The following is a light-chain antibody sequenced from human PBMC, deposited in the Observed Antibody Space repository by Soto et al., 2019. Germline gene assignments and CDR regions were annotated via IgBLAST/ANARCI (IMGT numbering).Light chain of an antibody. V-gene: IGKV2-28*01. J-gene: IGKJ2*01. CDR1: QSLLHSNGYNY. CDR2: LGS. Sequence: DIVMTQSPLSLPVTPGEPASISCRSSQSLLHSNGYNYLDWYLQKPGQSPQLLIYLGSNRASGVPDRFSGSGSGTDFTLNISRVEAEDVGVYYCMQALQTPPYTFGPGTKLEIK. CDR3: MQALQTPPYT.